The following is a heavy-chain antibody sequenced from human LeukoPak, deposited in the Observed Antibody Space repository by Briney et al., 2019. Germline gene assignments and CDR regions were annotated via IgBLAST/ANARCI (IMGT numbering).Heavy chain of an antibody. J-gene: IGHJ4*02. Sequence: GESLKISCKGSGYSLTNHYIGWVRLMPGKGLEWMGIIYPGDSDTRYSPSIQGQVTISADKSISTAYLQWSSLKASDTAMYYCARSSGDYVLNFDYWGQGTLVTVSS. CDR3: ARSSGDYVLNFDY. V-gene: IGHV5-51*01. D-gene: IGHD4-17*01. CDR1: GYSLTNHY. CDR2: IYPGDSDT.